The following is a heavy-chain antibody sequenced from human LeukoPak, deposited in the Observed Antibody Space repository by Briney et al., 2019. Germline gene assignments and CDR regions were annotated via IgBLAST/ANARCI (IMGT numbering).Heavy chain of an antibody. CDR1: GFTVSSNY. J-gene: IGHJ4*02. CDR3: AKERNLEIAVAGTIFDY. D-gene: IGHD6-19*01. V-gene: IGHV3-66*01. Sequence: PGGSLRLSCAASGFTVSSNYMGWVRQASGKGLEWVPVIYSGGDTYYTDSVKGRFTISRDNSKNMIYLEMTSLKAEDTAVYYCAKERNLEIAVAGTIFDYWGQGTLVTVSS. CDR2: IYSGGDT.